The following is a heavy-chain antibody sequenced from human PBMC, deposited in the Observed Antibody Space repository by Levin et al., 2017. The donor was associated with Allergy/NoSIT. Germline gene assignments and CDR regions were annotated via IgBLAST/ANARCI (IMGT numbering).Heavy chain of an antibody. CDR2: IWYDGSNK. CDR3: ARDLQLWYDAFDI. D-gene: IGHD5-18*01. J-gene: IGHJ3*02. V-gene: IGHV3-33*01. CDR1: GFTFSSYG. Sequence: GESLKISCAASGFTFSSYGMHWVRQAPGKGLEWVAVIWYDGSNKYYADSVKGRFTISRDNSKNTLYLQMNSLRAEDTAVYYCARDLQLWYDAFDIWGQGTMVTVSS.